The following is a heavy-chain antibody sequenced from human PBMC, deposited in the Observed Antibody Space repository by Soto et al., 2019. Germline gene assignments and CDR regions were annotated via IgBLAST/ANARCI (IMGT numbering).Heavy chain of an antibody. CDR2: ISGNGGST. Sequence: PGGSLRLSCAASGFTFSNYAMSWVRQAPGKGLEWVSGISGNGGSTYYADSVEGRFTISRDNSKNTLYLQMNSLRAEDTAVYYCAKDSYSSGWYYFEYWGQGTLVTVSS. CDR1: GFTFSNYA. D-gene: IGHD6-19*01. J-gene: IGHJ4*02. V-gene: IGHV3-23*01. CDR3: AKDSYSSGWYYFEY.